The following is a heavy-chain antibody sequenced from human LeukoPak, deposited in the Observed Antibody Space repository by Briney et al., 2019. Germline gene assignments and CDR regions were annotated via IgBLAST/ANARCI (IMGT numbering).Heavy chain of an antibody. CDR2: IYTSGST. Sequence: PSETLSLTCTVSGGSISSYYWSWIRQPAGKGLEWIGRIYTSGSTNYNPSLKSRVTMSVDTSKNQFSLKLSSVTAADTAVYYCARGGGAYCGSDCHRNFDYWGQGTLVTVSS. V-gene: IGHV4-4*07. D-gene: IGHD2-21*02. J-gene: IGHJ4*02. CDR3: ARGGGAYCGSDCHRNFDY. CDR1: GGSISSYY.